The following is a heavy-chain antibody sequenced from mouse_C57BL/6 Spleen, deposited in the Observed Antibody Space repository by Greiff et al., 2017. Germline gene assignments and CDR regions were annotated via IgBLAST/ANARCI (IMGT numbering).Heavy chain of an antibody. CDR3: ATSYYGNAMDY. CDR2: LYPGSGST. D-gene: IGHD1-1*01. V-gene: IGHV1-55*01. CDR1: GYTFTSYW. Sequence: QVQLQQPGAELVKPGASVKMSCKASGYTFTSYWITWVKQRPGQGLEWIGDLYPGSGSTNYNEKFKSKATLTVDTSSSTAYMQLSSLTSEDSAVYYCATSYYGNAMDYWGQGTSVTVSS. J-gene: IGHJ4*01.